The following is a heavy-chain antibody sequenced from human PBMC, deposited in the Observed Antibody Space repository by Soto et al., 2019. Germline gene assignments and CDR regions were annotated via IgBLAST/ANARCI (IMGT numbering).Heavy chain of an antibody. CDR1: GGSISSYY. V-gene: IGHV4-59*08. CDR2: IYYSGST. J-gene: IGHJ4*02. CDR3: ARHYPLITIFGVAPTYYFDY. D-gene: IGHD3-3*01. Sequence: SETLSLTCTVSGGSISSYYWSWIRQPPGKGLEWIGYIYYSGSTTYNPSLKSRVTISVDTSKNQFSLKLSSVTAADTAVYYCARHYPLITIFGVAPTYYFDYWGQGTLVTVSS.